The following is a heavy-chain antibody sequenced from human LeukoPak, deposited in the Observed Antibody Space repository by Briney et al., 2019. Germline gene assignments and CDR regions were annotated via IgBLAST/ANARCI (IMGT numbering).Heavy chain of an antibody. CDR1: GYTFTSYG. V-gene: IGHV1-69*04. CDR2: IIPILGIA. D-gene: IGHD3-10*01. Sequence: ASVKVSCKASGYTFTSYGISWVRQAPGQGLEWMGRIIPILGIANYAQKFQGRVTITADKSTSTAYMELSSLRSEDTAVYYCARGPRGWRGIHNWLDPWGQGTLVTVSS. J-gene: IGHJ5*02. CDR3: ARGPRGWRGIHNWLDP.